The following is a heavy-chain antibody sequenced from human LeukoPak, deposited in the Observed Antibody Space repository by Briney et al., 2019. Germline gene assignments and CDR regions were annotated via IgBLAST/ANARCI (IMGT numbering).Heavy chain of an antibody. CDR2: IYYSGST. Sequence: KPSETLSLTCTVSGVSLSSSSYCWGWIRQPPGKGLEWIGSIYYSGSTYYNPSLKSRVTISVDTSKNQFSLKLSSVTAADTAVYYCAIFSRITIFGVVTPDNDYCGQGTLVTVSS. CDR1: GVSLSSSSYC. D-gene: IGHD3-3*01. V-gene: IGHV4-39*01. CDR3: AIFSRITIFGVVTPDNDY. J-gene: IGHJ4*02.